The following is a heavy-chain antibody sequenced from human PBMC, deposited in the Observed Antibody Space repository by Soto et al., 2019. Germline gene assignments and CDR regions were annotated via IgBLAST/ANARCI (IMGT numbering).Heavy chain of an antibody. V-gene: IGHV1-3*01. CDR2: INAGNGNT. CDR3: ARDTSRGEYDY. J-gene: IGHJ4*02. Sequence: XVKVSCKASGYTFTRYARHCVRQAPGQRPEWMGWINAGNGNTNYAQKLQGRVTMTTDTSTSTAYLDLRSLRSDDTAVYFCARDTSRGEYDYWGQGTLVTVSS. CDR1: GYTFTRYA. D-gene: IGHD3-10*01.